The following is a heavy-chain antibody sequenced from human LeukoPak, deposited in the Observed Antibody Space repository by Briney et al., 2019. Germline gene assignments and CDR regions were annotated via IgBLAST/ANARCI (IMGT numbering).Heavy chain of an antibody. V-gene: IGHV1-2*02. D-gene: IGHD3-22*01. CDR3: ARARCGSGSWDCAFDI. CDR1: GYTFTGYY. CDR2: INPNSGGT. J-gene: IGHJ3*02. Sequence: GASVKVSCKASGYTFTGYYMHWVRQAPGQGLEWMGWINPNSGGTNYAQKFQGRVTMTRDTSISTAYMELSSLRSEDTAVYYCARARCGSGSWDCAFDIWGQGTMVTVSS.